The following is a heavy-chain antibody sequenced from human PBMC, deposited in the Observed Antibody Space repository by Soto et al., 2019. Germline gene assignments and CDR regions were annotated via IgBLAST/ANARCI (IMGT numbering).Heavy chain of an antibody. D-gene: IGHD6-13*01. CDR3: ARDSAPGIAAADTMVLDY. V-gene: IGHV3-30-3*01. J-gene: IGHJ4*02. CDR2: ISYDGSNK. Sequence: ESGGGVVQPGRSLRLSCAASGFTFSSYAMHWVRQAPGKGLEWVAVISYDGSNKYYADSVKGRFTISRDNSKNTLYLQMNSLRAEDTAVYYCARDSAPGIAAADTMVLDYWGQGTLVTVSS. CDR1: GFTFSSYA.